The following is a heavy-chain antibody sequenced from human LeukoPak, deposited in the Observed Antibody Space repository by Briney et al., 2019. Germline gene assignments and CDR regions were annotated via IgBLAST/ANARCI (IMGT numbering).Heavy chain of an antibody. Sequence: GGSLRLSCAASGFTFSSYGIHWVRQAPGKGLEWVAFIRFDGSNKYYADSVKGRFTISRDNSKNMLYLQMNSLRAEDTAVYYCAKPHFDYWGQGTLATVSS. CDR2: IRFDGSNK. CDR1: GFTFSSYG. J-gene: IGHJ4*02. V-gene: IGHV3-30*02. CDR3: AKPHFDY.